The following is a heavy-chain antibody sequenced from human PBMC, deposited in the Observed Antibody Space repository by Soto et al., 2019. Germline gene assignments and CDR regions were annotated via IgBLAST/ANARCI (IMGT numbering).Heavy chain of an antibody. CDR2: IYYSGST. CDR3: ARYDAESGSNKLDP. CDR1: GGSVSSRSHF. D-gene: IGHD5-12*01. J-gene: IGHJ5*02. Sequence: QVQLQESGPGLVKPSETLSVTCTVSGGSVSSRSHFWSWIRQPPGGDLQWIGYIYYSGSTNYNPSLKSRATLSGDTSRDQFSLRLTSVTAADTAVYYCARYDAESGSNKLDPWGQGTLVTVSS. V-gene: IGHV4-61*01.